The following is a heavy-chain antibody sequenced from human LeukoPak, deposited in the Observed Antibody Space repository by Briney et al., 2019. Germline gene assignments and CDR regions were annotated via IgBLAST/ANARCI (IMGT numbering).Heavy chain of an antibody. CDR1: GFTVSSNY. CDR2: IYSGGST. D-gene: IGHD3-16*01. V-gene: IGHV3-66*01. CDR3: ARIMEGYYYGMDV. Sequence: GGSLRLSCAASGFTVSSNYMSWVRQAPGKGLEWVSVIYSGGSTYYADPVKGRFTISRDNSKNTLYLQMNSLRAEDTAVYYCARIMEGYYYGMDVWGQGTTVTVSS. J-gene: IGHJ6*02.